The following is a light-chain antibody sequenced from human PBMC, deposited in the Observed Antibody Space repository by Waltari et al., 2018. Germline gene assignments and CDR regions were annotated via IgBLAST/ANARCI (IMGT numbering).Light chain of an antibody. J-gene: IGLJ3*02. V-gene: IGLV4-69*01. CDR2: VNSDGSH. Sequence: QLVLTQSPSASASLGASVKPTCTLSSGHRTTLIAWPQQQPEKGPRYLMNVNSDGSHNKGVGIPYRFSGSSSGAERYLTISSLQSEDEADYYCQTGGHGTWVFGGGTRLTVL. CDR3: QTGGHGTWV. CDR1: SGHRTTL.